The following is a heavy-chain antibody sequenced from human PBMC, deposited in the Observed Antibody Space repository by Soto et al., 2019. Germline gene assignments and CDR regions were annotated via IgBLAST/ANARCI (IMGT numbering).Heavy chain of an antibody. V-gene: IGHV4-34*01. J-gene: IGHJ5*02. D-gene: IGHD3-3*01. CDR2: INHSGST. CDR3: ARRNARRRFLETLIHGWFDP. CDR1: GGSFNGYY. Sequence: SETLSLTGDVYGGSFNGYYWSWIRQPPGKGLEWIGEINHSGSTNYNPSLKSRVTISVDTSKNQFSLRLSSVTAADTAVYYCARRNARRRFLETLIHGWFDPWGQRTLVTVSS.